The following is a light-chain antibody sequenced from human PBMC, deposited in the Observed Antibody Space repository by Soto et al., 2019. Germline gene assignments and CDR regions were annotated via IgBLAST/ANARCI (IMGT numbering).Light chain of an antibody. CDR2: AAS. J-gene: IGKJ5*01. V-gene: IGKV1-39*01. CDR3: QQSYTTAAIT. Sequence: DIQMTQSPSSLSASVGDRVTITCRASQSISRNLNWYQHKPGKAPKLLIYAASSLQNGVPSRFSGGGSGTEFTLRISSLQPEDFGTYYYQQSYTTAAITFGQGTRVEIK. CDR1: QSISRN.